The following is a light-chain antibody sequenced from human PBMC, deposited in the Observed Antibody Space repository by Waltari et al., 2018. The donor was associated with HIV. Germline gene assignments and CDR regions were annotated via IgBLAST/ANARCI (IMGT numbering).Light chain of an antibody. V-gene: IGLV2-14*01. CDR1: SSDVGAYNY. Sequence: QSALTQPASVSGSPGQSLTISCTGTSSDVGAYNYVSRYHLYPGKAPKVLVFEVKKRPAVVSDRFSGSKSGNTASLTISGLEVEDEAVYFCSSFGRGNTVLFGGGTKVTVL. CDR2: EVK. J-gene: IGLJ2*01. CDR3: SSFGRGNTVL.